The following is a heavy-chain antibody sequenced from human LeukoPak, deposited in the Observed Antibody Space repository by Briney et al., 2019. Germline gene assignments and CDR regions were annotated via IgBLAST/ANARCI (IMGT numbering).Heavy chain of an antibody. J-gene: IGHJ4*02. CDR1: GFSLSTSGVG. CDR2: IYWDDDK. D-gene: IGHD6-13*01. V-gene: IGHV2-5*02. Sequence: SGPTLVKPTQTLTLTCTFSGFSLSTSGVGVGWIRQPPGKALERLALIYWDDDKRYSPSLKSRLTITKDTSKNQVVLTVTNMDPVDTATYYCAHRHRGAAAGTWSHWGQGTLVTVSS. CDR3: AHRHRGAAAGTWSH.